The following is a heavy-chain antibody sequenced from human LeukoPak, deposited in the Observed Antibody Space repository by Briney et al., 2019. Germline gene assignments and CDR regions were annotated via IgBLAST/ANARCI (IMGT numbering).Heavy chain of an antibody. V-gene: IGHV4-59*12. CDR2: IYHSGST. Sequence: SETLSLTCTVSGGSISSYYWSWIRQPPGKGLEWIGEIYHSGSTNYNPSLKSRVTISVDKSKNQFSLKLSSVTAADTAVYYCARDGVWFGELTYWGQGTLVTVSS. CDR3: ARDGVWFGELTY. CDR1: GGSISSYY. J-gene: IGHJ4*02. D-gene: IGHD3-10*01.